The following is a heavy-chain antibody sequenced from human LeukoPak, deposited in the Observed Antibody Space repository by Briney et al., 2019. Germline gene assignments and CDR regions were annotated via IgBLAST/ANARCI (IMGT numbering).Heavy chain of an antibody. CDR3: ARPMVGATLGDAFDI. V-gene: IGHV5-51*01. CDR1: GYSFTSYW. Sequence: GESLKISCKGSGYSFTSYWIGWVRQMPGKGLEWMGIIYPGDSDTRYSPSFQGQVTISADKSISTAYLQWSSLKASDTAMYYCARPMVGATLGDAFDIWGQGTMVTVSS. D-gene: IGHD1-26*01. J-gene: IGHJ3*02. CDR2: IYPGDSDT.